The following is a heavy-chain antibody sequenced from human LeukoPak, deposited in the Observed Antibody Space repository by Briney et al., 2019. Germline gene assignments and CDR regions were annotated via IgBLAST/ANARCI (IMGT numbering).Heavy chain of an antibody. V-gene: IGHV1-46*01. D-gene: IGHD3-22*01. Sequence: ASVKVSFKASGYTFTSYYMHWVRQAPGQGLEWMGIINPSGGSTSYAQKFQGRVTMTRDTSTSTVYMELSSLRSEDTAVYYCARTDGRTYYYDSSGAGTFDIWGQGTMVTVSS. CDR2: INPSGGST. CDR3: ARTDGRTYYYDSSGAGTFDI. J-gene: IGHJ3*02. CDR1: GYTFTSYY.